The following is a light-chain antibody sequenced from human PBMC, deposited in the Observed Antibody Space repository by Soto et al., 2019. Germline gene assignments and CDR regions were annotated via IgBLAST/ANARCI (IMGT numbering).Light chain of an antibody. V-gene: IGLV2-14*01. J-gene: IGLJ3*02. CDR3: SSYTSSNTWV. Sequence: QSALTQPASVSGSPGQSITISCTGTSSDVGGYNHVSWYQQHPGKAPKLMIYEVNNRPSGVSNRFSGSKSGNTASLTISGLQADDEADYYCSSYTSSNTWVFGGGTKLTVL. CDR1: SSDVGGYNH. CDR2: EVN.